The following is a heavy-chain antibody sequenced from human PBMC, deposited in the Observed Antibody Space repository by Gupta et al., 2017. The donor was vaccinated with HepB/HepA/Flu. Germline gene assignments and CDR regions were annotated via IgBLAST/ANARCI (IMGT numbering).Heavy chain of an antibody. D-gene: IGHD3-10*01. Sequence: QVHLVLSGPEGKKPGASVTVSCKPSGYDSTSYDIHWVRQATGQGLEWMGWRNPNSGDTGYAQKFQGRVSMTRDTSIGTAYMELSSLNSDDTGVYYCARELYCYDTGIQGMDVWGQGTTVTVSS. V-gene: IGHV1-8*01. CDR3: ARELYCYDTGIQGMDV. J-gene: IGHJ6*02. CDR2: RNPNSGDT. CDR1: GYDSTSYD.